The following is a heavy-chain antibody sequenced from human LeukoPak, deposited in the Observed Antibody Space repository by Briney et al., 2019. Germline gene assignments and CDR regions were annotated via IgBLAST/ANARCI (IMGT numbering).Heavy chain of an antibody. D-gene: IGHD6-19*01. J-gene: IGHJ3*02. CDR3: ARRRKYSSGWSDAFDI. CDR1: GVSINSYY. CDR2: IYYNEIT. V-gene: IGHV4-59*08. Sequence: SETLSLTCTVSGVSINSYYWSWIRQPPGKGLEWIGYIYYNEITNYNPSLKSRVTMSVDTSKNQFSLKLSSVTAADTAVYYCARRRKYSSGWSDAFDIWGQGTMVTISS.